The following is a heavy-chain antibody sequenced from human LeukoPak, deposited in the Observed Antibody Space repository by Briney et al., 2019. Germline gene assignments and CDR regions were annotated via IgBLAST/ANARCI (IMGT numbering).Heavy chain of an antibody. CDR3: AKAKNYGHFDY. CDR2: ISYDGSNK. Sequence: GRSLRLSCAASGFTFSSYAMHWVRQAPGKGLEWVAVISYDGSNKYYADSVKGRFTISRDNSKNTLYLQMNSLRAEDTAVYYCAKAKNYGHFDYWGQGTLVTVSS. V-gene: IGHV3-30-3*01. CDR1: GFTFSSYA. J-gene: IGHJ4*02. D-gene: IGHD4-17*01.